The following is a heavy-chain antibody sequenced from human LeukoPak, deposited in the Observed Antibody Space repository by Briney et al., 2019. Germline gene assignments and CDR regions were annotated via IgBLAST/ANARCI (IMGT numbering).Heavy chain of an antibody. V-gene: IGHV3-23*01. CDR2: ISGSGGSA. CDR3: AKEPIVLMVYAGRHYFDF. CDR1: GFTFSTYA. J-gene: IGHJ4*02. Sequence: PGGSLRLSCAASGFTFSTYAMSWVRQAPGKGLEWVSAISGSGGSANYAGSVKGRFTISRDNSKNTLYLQMDSLRAEDTAVYYCAKEPIVLMVYAGRHYFDFWGQGTLVTVSS. D-gene: IGHD2-8*01.